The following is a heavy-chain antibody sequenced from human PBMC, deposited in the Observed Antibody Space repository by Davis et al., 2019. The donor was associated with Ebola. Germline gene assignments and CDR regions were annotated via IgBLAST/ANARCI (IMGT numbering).Heavy chain of an antibody. CDR1: GYTFTAYY. J-gene: IGHJ5*02. CDR3: AREGYGGNSFNWFDP. V-gene: IGHV1-2*02. Sequence: ASVKVSCKASGYTFTAYYIHWVRQAPGQGLEWMGWINPNTGGTNYAQHFQGRVTMTRDTSISTAYMELSRLKSDDTALYYCAREGYGGNSFNWFDPWGQGALVTVSS. CDR2: INPNTGGT. D-gene: IGHD4-23*01.